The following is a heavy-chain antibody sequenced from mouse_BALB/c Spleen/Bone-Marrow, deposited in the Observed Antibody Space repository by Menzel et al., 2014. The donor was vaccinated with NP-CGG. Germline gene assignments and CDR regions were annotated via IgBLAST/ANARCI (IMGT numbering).Heavy chain of an antibody. D-gene: IGHD3-3*01. V-gene: IGHV5-17*02. CDR2: INSGNSTI. CDR3: ARAGMDY. Sequence: EVQLVESGGGLAQPGGSRKLSWVASGSTFSRFGMHWVRQAPDKGLEWSAYINSGNSTIYYADTVKGQFTISRDNPKNTLFLQMTSLRSEDTAMYYCARAGMDYWGQGTSVTVSS. CDR1: GSTFSRFG. J-gene: IGHJ4*01.